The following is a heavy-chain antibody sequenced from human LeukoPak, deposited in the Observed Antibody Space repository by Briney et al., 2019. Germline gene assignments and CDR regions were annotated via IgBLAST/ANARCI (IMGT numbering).Heavy chain of an antibody. Sequence: SETLSLTCTVSGGSISSYYWSWIRQPPGKGLEWIGYIYYSGSTNYSPSLKSRVTISVDTSKNQFSLKLRSVTAADTAVYYCARGSSGYYHRYFDYWGQGTLVTVSS. J-gene: IGHJ4*02. CDR1: GGSISSYY. V-gene: IGHV4-59*01. D-gene: IGHD3-22*01. CDR3: ARGSSGYYHRYFDY. CDR2: IYYSGST.